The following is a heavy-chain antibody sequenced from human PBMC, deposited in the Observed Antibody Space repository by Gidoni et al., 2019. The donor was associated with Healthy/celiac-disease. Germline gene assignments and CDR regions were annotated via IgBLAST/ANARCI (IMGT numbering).Heavy chain of an antibody. D-gene: IGHD6-13*01. CDR2: IYYSGST. Sequence: QLQLQESGPGLVKPSATLSLTGIVSGGSISRSSYYWGWILQPPGKGLYCIGSIYYSGSTYYNPSLKSRVTISVDTSKNQFSLKLSSVTAADTAVYYCARHGPGYSSSWDLFDYWGQGTLVTVSS. J-gene: IGHJ4*02. CDR3: ARHGPGYSSSWDLFDY. V-gene: IGHV4-39*01. CDR1: GGSISRSSYY.